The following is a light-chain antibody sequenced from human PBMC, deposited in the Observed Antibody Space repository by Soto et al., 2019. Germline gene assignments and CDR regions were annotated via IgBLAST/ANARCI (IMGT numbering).Light chain of an antibody. J-gene: IGLJ2*01. V-gene: IGLV2-23*02. CDR2: EVT. Sequence: QPASVSGSPGQSITISCTGTSSDVGSHNFVSWYQQRPGKAPKLMIFEVTKWPSGVSSRFSASKSGNTASLTISGVQAEDEADYYCCSYAGTTTWVFGGGTKLTVL. CDR3: CSYAGTTTWV. CDR1: SSDVGSHNF.